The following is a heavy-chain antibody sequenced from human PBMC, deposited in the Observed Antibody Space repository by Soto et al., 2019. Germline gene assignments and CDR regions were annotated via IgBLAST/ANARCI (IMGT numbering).Heavy chain of an antibody. D-gene: IGHD3-10*01. Sequence: QLQLQESGPGLVKPSETLSLTCTVSGGSISSSSYYWGWIRQPPGKGLEWIGSIYYSGSTYYNPYLKSRVTISLDTSKNQFSLKLSSVTAADTAVYYCARQVSGSFRAGGFDPWGQGTLVTVSS. CDR3: ARQVSGSFRAGGFDP. CDR1: GGSISSSSYY. J-gene: IGHJ5*02. V-gene: IGHV4-39*01. CDR2: IYYSGST.